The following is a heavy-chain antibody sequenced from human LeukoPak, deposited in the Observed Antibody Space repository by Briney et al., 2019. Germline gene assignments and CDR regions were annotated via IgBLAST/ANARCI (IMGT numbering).Heavy chain of an antibody. V-gene: IGHV4-4*07. CDR3: ARDMVRGVKAYLSWFDP. CDR1: GDSISSYY. D-gene: IGHD3-10*01. J-gene: IGHJ5*02. CDR2: MYVSGST. Sequence: SETLSLTCTVSGDSISSYYWSWIRQPAGKGLEWIGRMYVSGSTNYNPSLKSRVTMSVDTSKNQFSLKMTSVTAADTAFYYCARDMVRGVKAYLSWFDPSGQGILVTVST.